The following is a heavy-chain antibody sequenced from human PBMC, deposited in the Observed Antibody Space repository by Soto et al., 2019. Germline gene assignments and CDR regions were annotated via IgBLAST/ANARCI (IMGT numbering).Heavy chain of an antibody. D-gene: IGHD2-2*01. CDR2: IYGNDDK. V-gene: IGHV2-5*01. Sequence: QITLKESGPTLVQPTQTLTLTCSFSGFSLSTSEVVVGWIRQPPGKAPEWLTFIYGNDDKRYSPSLKSRLTITKATSKNQVVLTMTNMDPVDTATYYCARKSTPLSVDYWGQGTLVTVSS. CDR3: ARKSTPLSVDY. CDR1: GFSLSTSEVV. J-gene: IGHJ4*02.